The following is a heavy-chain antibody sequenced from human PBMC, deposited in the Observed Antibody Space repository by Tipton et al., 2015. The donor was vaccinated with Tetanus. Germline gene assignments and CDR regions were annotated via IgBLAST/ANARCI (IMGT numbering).Heavy chain of an antibody. CDR3: ARWIAVTGTDFDF. CDR1: RGSFSGYY. J-gene: IGHJ4*02. CDR2: INHSGST. V-gene: IGHV4-34*01. D-gene: IGHD6-19*01. Sequence: TLSLTCAVYRGSFSGYYWSWIRQPPGKGLEWIGEINHSGSTNYNPSLKSRVTISVDTSKNHFSLKLTSVTAADTAVYYCARWIAVTGTDFDFWGQGTLVTVSS.